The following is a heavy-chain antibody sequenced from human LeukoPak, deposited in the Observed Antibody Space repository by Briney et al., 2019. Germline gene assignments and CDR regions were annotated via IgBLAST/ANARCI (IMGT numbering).Heavy chain of an antibody. Sequence: SETLSLTCAVYGVSFSSYYWSWIRQPPGKGLEWIGYIYYSGSTNYNPSLKSRVTISVDTSKNQFSLKLSSVTAADTAVYCCARVYYYDSSGPSSYFDYWGQGTLVTVSS. D-gene: IGHD3-22*01. CDR1: GVSFSSYY. J-gene: IGHJ4*02. V-gene: IGHV4-59*01. CDR3: ARVYYYDSSGPSSYFDY. CDR2: IYYSGST.